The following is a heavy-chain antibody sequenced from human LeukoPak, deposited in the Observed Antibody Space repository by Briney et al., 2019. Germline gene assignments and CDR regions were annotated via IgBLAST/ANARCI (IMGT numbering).Heavy chain of an antibody. CDR1: GYSFTSYW. D-gene: IGHD1-14*01. Sequence: GESLKISCKGSGYSFTSYWIGWVRQMPGKGLEWMGIIYPGDSDTRYSPSFQGQVTISADKSISTAYLQWSSLKASGPATDSRSTQDDPEAFDIWGQGTMVTVSS. CDR2: IYPGDSDT. J-gene: IGHJ3*02. CDR3: STQDDPEAFDI. V-gene: IGHV5-51*01.